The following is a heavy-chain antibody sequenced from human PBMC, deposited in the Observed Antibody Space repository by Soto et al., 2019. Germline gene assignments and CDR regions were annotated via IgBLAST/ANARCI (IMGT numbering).Heavy chain of an antibody. CDR3: EKPSDGFHTIDH. V-gene: IGHV3-33*06. CDR2: IWYDGSKK. CDR1: GFIFSGHG. D-gene: IGHD3-10*01. J-gene: IGHJ4*02. Sequence: PGGSLRLSCTVSGFIFSGHGMHWVRQIPGKGLEWVALIWYDGSKKYYADSVKGRFTISRDDSRNTLYLQMDSLRAEDTALYYCEKPSDGFHTIDHWGQGTLVTVSS.